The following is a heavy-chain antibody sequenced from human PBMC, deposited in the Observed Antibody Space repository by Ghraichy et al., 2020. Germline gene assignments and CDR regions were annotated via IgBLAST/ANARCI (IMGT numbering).Heavy chain of an antibody. CDR3: ARAVQYCSGGNCYGLFDY. Sequence: SETLSLTCTVSGGSISGYYWNWIRQPPGKGLEWIGYIYYSGTTNYNPSLKSRVTISLDTSKNQFSLRLSSVTAADTAVYYCARAVQYCSGGNCYGLFDYWGQGTLVTVSS. D-gene: IGHD2-15*01. CDR1: GGSISGYY. CDR2: IYYSGTT. V-gene: IGHV4-59*01. J-gene: IGHJ4*02.